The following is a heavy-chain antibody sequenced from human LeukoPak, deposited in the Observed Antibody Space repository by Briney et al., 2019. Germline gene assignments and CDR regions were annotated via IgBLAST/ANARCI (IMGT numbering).Heavy chain of an antibody. CDR2: IYPSDSSI. J-gene: IGHJ4*02. CDR3: ARRYVWGSYRFDF. CDR1: GYSFTSYW. D-gene: IGHD3-16*02. V-gene: IGHV5-51*01. Sequence: GESLKISCKGSGYSFTSYWIGWVRQMPGKGLEWTGIIYPSDSSIRYSPSFQGQVTISADKSITTAYLQWSSLKASDTAIYYCARRYVWGSYRFDFWGQGTLVTVSS.